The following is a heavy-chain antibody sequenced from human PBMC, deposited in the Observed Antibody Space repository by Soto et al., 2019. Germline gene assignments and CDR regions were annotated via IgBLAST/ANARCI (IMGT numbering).Heavy chain of an antibody. J-gene: IGHJ5*02. V-gene: IGHV1-3*01. CDR2: INAGNGNT. D-gene: IGHD3-22*01. CDR1: GYTFTSYA. Sequence: ASVKVSCKASGYTFTSYAMHWVRQAPGQRLEWMGWINAGNGNTKYSQKFQGRVTITRDTSASTAYMELSSLRSEDTAVYYCARTLNGNYYDAGLPFDPWGQGTLVTVSS. CDR3: ARTLNGNYYDAGLPFDP.